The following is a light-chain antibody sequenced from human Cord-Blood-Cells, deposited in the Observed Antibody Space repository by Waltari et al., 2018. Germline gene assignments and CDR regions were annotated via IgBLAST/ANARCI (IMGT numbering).Light chain of an antibody. J-gene: IGLJ3*02. CDR1: SSDVGGYNL. Sequence: QSALPQPASVSGSPGQSITISCTGTSSDVGGYNLVSWYQQHPGKAPKLMIYDVSNRPSGVSNRLSGSKSGNTASLTISGLQAEDEADYYCSSYTSSSTLVFGGGTKLTVL. CDR3: SSYTSSSTLV. CDR2: DVS. V-gene: IGLV2-14*02.